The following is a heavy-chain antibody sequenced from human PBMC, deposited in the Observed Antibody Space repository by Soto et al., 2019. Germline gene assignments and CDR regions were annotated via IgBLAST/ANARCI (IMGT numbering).Heavy chain of an antibody. J-gene: IGHJ3*02. Sequence: SVNVSWKACGGSFRSYAMSWLRQAAGLGHEGMGGIIPSLLTATSTQNFQYRVTINAHESTSTAYMELSRLRSEDTGVYYCESDRPPYYDSSGFSLGGAFDIWGQGTMVTVSS. CDR2: IIPSLLTA. CDR3: ESDRPPYYDSSGFSLGGAFDI. V-gene: IGHV1-69*13. CDR1: GGSFRSYA. D-gene: IGHD3-22*01.